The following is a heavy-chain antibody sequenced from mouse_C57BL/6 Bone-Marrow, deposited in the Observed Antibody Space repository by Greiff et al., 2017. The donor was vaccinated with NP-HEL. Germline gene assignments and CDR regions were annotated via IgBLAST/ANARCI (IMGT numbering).Heavy chain of an antibody. Sequence: DVQLVESGGGLVQSGRSLRLSCATSGFTFSDFYMEWVRQAPGKGLEWIAASRNKANDYTTEYSASVKGRFIVSRDTSHSILYLQMNALRAEDTANYYCARDNGDWYFDVGGTGTTVTVSS. V-gene: IGHV7-1*01. CDR1: GFTFSDFY. CDR3: ARDNGDWYFDV. J-gene: IGHJ1*03. CDR2: SRNKANDYTT.